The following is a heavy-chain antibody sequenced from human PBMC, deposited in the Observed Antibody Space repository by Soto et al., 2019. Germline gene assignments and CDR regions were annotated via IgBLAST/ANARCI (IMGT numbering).Heavy chain of an antibody. CDR1: GYTFTSYY. CDR3: ARDRLPPPPARITMIVVVTSYGMGV. J-gene: IGHJ6*02. V-gene: IGHV1-46*01. D-gene: IGHD3-22*01. CDR2: INPSAGSA. Sequence: GASVKVSCKASGYTFTSYYMHWVRQAPGQGLEWMGIINPSAGSASYAQKFQGRVTMTRDTSTSTVYMELSSLRSEDTAVYYCARDRLPPPPARITMIVVVTSYGMGVRGQGTTVTVSS.